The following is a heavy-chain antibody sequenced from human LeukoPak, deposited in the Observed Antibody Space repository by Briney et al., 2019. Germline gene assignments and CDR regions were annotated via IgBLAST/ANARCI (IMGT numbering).Heavy chain of an antibody. CDR3: AKGKYYYDSSGYTP. CDR1: GFTFSSYA. J-gene: IGHJ5*02. V-gene: IGHV3-23*01. CDR2: ISGSGGST. D-gene: IGHD3-22*01. Sequence: PGGSLRLSCAASGFTFSSYAMSWVRQAPGKGLEWVSAISGSGGSTYYADSVKGRFTISRDNSKNTLYLQMNSLRAEDTAVYYCAKGKYYYDSSGYTPWGQGTLVTVSS.